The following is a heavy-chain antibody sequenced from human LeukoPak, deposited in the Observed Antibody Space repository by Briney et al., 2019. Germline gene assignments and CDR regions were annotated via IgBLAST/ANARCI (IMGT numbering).Heavy chain of an antibody. CDR3: ARDGPLYSSFDY. Sequence: GGSLRLSCATSGFTFSSNWMSWVRHVPGRGLDWVANIKPDGSAEYYAASVKGRFTVSRDNAKNSLYLQMNSLRVEDTAVYYCARDGPLYSSFDYWGQGTLVTVSS. D-gene: IGHD5-18*01. CDR2: IKPDGSAE. V-gene: IGHV3-7*01. CDR1: GFTFSSNW. J-gene: IGHJ4*02.